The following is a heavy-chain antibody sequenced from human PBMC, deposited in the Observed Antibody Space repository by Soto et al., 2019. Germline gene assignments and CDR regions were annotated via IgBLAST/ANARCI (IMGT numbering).Heavy chain of an antibody. CDR3: AKDAKILDWLPTSYYFDF. CDR1: GLSFSSYA. V-gene: IGHV3-23*01. D-gene: IGHD3-9*01. CDR2: ISRSGNST. J-gene: IGHJ4*02. Sequence: EVQVLESGGGLAQPGRSLRLSCAVSGLSFSSYAMTWVGQSPGKGLEGVSSISRSGNSTYSADSVRGRFTISRDNSKNTLYLQMNSLRAEDTAVYYCAKDAKILDWLPTSYYFDFWGQGTLVTVSS.